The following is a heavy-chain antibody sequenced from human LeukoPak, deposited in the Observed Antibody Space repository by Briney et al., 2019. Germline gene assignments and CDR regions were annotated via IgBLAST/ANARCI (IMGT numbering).Heavy chain of an antibody. J-gene: IGHJ4*02. D-gene: IGHD3-10*01. CDR1: GGSISSGGYY. CDR3: ARVRGPNYFDY. CDR2: IYTSGST. V-gene: IGHV4-61*02. Sequence: SETLSLTCTVSGGSISSGGYYWSWIRQPAGKGLEWIGRIYTSGSTNYNPSLKSRVTMSVDTSKNQFSLKLSSVTAADTAVYYCARVRGPNYFDYWGQGTLVTVSS.